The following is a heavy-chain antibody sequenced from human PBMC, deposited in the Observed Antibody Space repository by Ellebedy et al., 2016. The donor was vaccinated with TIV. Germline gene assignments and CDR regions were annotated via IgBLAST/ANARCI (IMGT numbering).Heavy chain of an antibody. D-gene: IGHD1-1*01. CDR2: ISTGLST. J-gene: IGHJ3*02. Sequence: GGSLRLSCAASEFTVGSNYMSWVRQAPGRGLEWVSVISTGLSTHYADSVKGRFTVSRDDSKNTRHLQMHSLRAEDTAVYYCATESFNDVDLKIWGVFNMWGQGTMVTVSS. CDR1: EFTVGSNY. CDR3: ATESFNDVDLKIWGVFNM. V-gene: IGHV3-66*01.